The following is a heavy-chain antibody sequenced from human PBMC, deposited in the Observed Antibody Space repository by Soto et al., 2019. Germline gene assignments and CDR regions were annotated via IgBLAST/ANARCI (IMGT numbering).Heavy chain of an antibody. CDR2: IIPIFGTA. Sequence: SVKVSCKASGGTFSSCAISWVRQAPGQGLEWMGGIIPIFGTANYAQKFQGRVTITADESTSTAYMELSSLRSEDTAVYYCARGQPVYDYVWGSYRSDAFDIWGQGTMVTVSS. D-gene: IGHD3-16*02. CDR1: GGTFSSCA. J-gene: IGHJ3*02. V-gene: IGHV1-69*13. CDR3: ARGQPVYDYVWGSYRSDAFDI.